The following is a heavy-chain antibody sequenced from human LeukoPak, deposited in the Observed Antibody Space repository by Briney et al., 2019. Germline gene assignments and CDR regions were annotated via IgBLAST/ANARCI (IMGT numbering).Heavy chain of an antibody. Sequence: SETLSLTCAVSGGSISSGGYSWSWIRQPPGKGLEWIGYIYHSGSTYYNPSLKSRVTISVDRSKNQFSPKLSSVTAADTAVYYCARGGYSYGYPRYYYGMDVWGQGTTVTVSS. J-gene: IGHJ6*02. CDR1: GGSISSGGYS. V-gene: IGHV4-30-2*01. CDR3: ARGGYSYGYPRYYYGMDV. D-gene: IGHD5-18*01. CDR2: IYHSGST.